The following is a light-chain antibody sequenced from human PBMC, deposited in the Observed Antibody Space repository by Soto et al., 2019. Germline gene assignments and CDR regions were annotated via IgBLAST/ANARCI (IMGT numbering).Light chain of an antibody. V-gene: IGKV1-12*01. CDR3: QQANSCPLT. Sequence: DIHMTQSPSSVSASVGDRVTTTCRASQGISSWLAWDQQKPGKAPKILIYTVSSLQGGDPSRFSGSGSGKDFSITISSLQPEDFASYYCQQANSCPLTFGGGTKLDNK. CDR1: QGISSW. J-gene: IGKJ4*01. CDR2: TVS.